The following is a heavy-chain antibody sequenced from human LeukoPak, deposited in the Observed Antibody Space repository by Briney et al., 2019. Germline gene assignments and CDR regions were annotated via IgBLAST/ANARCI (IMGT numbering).Heavy chain of an antibody. Sequence: SDTLSLTCTVSGGSISSYYWSWIRQPAGKGLEWIGRIYTSGSTNYNPSLKSRVTVTVDTSKNQFSLKLSSVTAADTAVYYCATIGYCSSTSCGDAFDIWGQGTMVTVSS. CDR1: GGSISSYY. D-gene: IGHD2-2*01. CDR3: ATIGYCSSTSCGDAFDI. V-gene: IGHV4-4*07. CDR2: IYTSGST. J-gene: IGHJ3*02.